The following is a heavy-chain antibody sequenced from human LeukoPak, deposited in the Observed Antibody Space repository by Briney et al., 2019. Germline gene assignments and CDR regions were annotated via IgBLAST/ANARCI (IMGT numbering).Heavy chain of an antibody. J-gene: IGHJ4*02. CDR3: AKNIALTGEFDS. CDR1: GYTFTSYG. CDR2: MNPNSGNT. Sequence: GASVKVSCKASGYTFTSYGISWVRQATGQGLEWMGWMNPNSGNTGYAQKFQGRVSLTRDTSISTAYLELISLRSEDTAVYYCAKNIALTGEFDSWGQGTLVTVSS. D-gene: IGHD7-27*01. V-gene: IGHV1-8*03.